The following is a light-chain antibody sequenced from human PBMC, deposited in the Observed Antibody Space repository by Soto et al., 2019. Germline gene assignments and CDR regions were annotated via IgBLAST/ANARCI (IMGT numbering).Light chain of an antibody. CDR1: SSDVGAYKY. CDR2: EVT. CDR3: TSYVGNDIWV. Sequence: QSALTQPPSASGSPGQSVTISCTGTSSDVGAYKYVSWYQQYPGKASKLMIYEVTQRPSGVPDRFSGSKSGNTASLTVSGLQSEYEAYYCCTSYVGNDIWVFGGGTKLTVL. V-gene: IGLV2-8*01. J-gene: IGLJ3*02.